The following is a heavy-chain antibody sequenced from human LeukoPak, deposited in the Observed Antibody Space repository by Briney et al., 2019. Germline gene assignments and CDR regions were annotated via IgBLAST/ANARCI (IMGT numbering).Heavy chain of an antibody. D-gene: IGHD3-10*01. CDR1: GFTFSSHG. J-gene: IGHJ4*02. CDR2: IIGSGSRT. CDR3: ARSSLSDTGSYDC. Sequence: GGSLRLSCAASGFTFSSHGMNWVRHAPGKGLEGVSGIIGSGSRTYYADSVRGRFTTSRDNSKNTLFLQMESLRAEDTAIYFCARSSLSDTGSYDCWGQGTLVTVSS. V-gene: IGHV3-23*01.